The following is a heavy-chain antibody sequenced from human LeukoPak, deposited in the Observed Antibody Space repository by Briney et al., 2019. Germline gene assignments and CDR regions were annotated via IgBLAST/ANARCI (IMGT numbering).Heavy chain of an antibody. CDR1: GLTFSSYA. CDR3: AKVHSSGWRYPLLRGDPNYYFDY. D-gene: IGHD6-19*01. Sequence: GGSLRLSCAASGLTFSSYAMSWVRQAPGKGLEWVSAISGSGGSTYYADSVKGRFTISRDNSKNTLYLQMNSLRAEDTAVYYCAKVHSSGWRYPLLRGDPNYYFDYWGQGTLVTVSS. J-gene: IGHJ4*02. V-gene: IGHV3-23*01. CDR2: ISGSGGST.